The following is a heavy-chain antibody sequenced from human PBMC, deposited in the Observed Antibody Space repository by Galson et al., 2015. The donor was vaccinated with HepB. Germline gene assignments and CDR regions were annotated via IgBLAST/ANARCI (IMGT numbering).Heavy chain of an antibody. J-gene: IGHJ3*02. D-gene: IGHD3-3*01. Sequence: CAISGDSVSNNNVAWNWIRQSPSRGLEWLGRTYSGSTWYNDYAVSVKSRMTINSDTSKNQFSLQLNSVTPEDTAVHYCARGAWRAFDIWGQGTMVTVSS. CDR3: ARGAWRAFDI. CDR2: TYSGSTWYN. V-gene: IGHV6-1*01. CDR1: GDSVSNNNVA.